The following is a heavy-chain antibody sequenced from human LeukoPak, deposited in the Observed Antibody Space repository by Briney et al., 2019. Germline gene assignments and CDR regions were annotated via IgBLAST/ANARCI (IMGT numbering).Heavy chain of an antibody. V-gene: IGHV1-18*01. CDR3: ARGRRILGGPENAGDFFDF. D-gene: IGHD3-16*01. CDR2: ISAYNGNT. J-gene: IGHJ4*01. Sequence: ASVKVSCKASGYTFTSYGISWVRQAPGQGLEWMGWISAYNGNTNYAQKLQGRVTMTRDTSIASSYMELTGLESDDTAVYYCARGRRILGGPENAGDFFDFWGQGSLVTVSS. CDR1: GYTFTSYG.